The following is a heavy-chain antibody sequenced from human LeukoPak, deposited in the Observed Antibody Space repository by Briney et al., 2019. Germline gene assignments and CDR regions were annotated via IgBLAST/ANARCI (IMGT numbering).Heavy chain of an antibody. CDR2: IYPDDSDT. D-gene: IGHD6-13*01. CDR1: QYSFTNYW. CDR3: ARKDSSSWYYIDY. V-gene: IGHV5-51*01. Sequence: GESPKISCKGFQYSFTNYWIGWVRQMPGKGLEWMGFIYPDDSDTRYSPSFQGQVTISVDKSISTAYLQWRSLKASDTAIYFCARKDSSSWYYIDYWGQGTLVTVSS. J-gene: IGHJ4*02.